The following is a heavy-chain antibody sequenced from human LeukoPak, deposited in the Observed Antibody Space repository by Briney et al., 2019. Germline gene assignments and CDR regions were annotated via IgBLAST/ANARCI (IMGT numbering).Heavy chain of an antibody. CDR3: ATGPSTAFDWFFNY. CDR2: INPNSGGT. J-gene: IGHJ4*02. D-gene: IGHD3-9*01. CDR1: GYTFTGYY. V-gene: IGHV1-2*02. Sequence: ASVKVSCKASGYTFTGYYMHWVRQAPGQGLEWMGWINPNSGGTNYAQKFQGRVTMTRDTSISTAYMELSRLRSDDTAVYYCATGPSTAFDWFFNYWGQGILVTVSS.